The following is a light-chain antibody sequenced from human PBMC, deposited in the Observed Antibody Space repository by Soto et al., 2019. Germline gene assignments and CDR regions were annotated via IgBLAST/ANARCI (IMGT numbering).Light chain of an antibody. J-gene: IGKJ1*01. CDR1: HDIRSY. CDR3: QQGYSTQWT. Sequence: DIQMTQSPSSLSASVGDRVSITCRASHDIRSYLNWYQQKPGKAPELLIYATSNLQSGVPPRFSASGSGTDFTLTISSLQPEDFATYYCQQGYSTQWTSGQGTKVEIK. V-gene: IGKV1-39*01. CDR2: ATS.